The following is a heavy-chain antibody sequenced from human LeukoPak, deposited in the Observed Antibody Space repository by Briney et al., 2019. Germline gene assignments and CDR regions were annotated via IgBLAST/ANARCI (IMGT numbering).Heavy chain of an antibody. V-gene: IGHV3-13*01. CDR3: ARGNGYSSSWENNWFDP. CDR1: GFTFSSYD. D-gene: IGHD6-13*01. Sequence: RTGGSLRLSCAASGFTFSSYDMHWVRQATGKGLEWVSAIGTAGDTYYPGSVKGRFTISRENAKNSLYLQMNSLRAGDTAVYYCARGNGYSSSWENNWFDPWGQGSLVTVSS. CDR2: IGTAGDT. J-gene: IGHJ5*02.